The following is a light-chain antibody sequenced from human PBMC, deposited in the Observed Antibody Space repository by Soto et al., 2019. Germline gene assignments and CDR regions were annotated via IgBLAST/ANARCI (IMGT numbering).Light chain of an antibody. J-gene: IGLJ2*01. CDR3: SSFAGSNTFDVV. V-gene: IGLV2-8*01. Sequence: QSVLTQPPSASGSPGQSVTISCTGTSSDVGGYDYVSWYQQHPGKAPKLIIYEVSKRPSGVPDRFSGSKSGNTASLTVSGLQADDEADYYCSSFAGSNTFDVVFGGGTKVTVL. CDR1: SSDVGGYDY. CDR2: EVS.